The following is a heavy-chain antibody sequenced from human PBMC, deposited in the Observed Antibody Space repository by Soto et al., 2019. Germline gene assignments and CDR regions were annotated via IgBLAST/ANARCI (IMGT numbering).Heavy chain of an antibody. D-gene: IGHD5-18*01. J-gene: IGHJ4*02. CDR2: INSDGSNT. Sequence: GGSLRLSCAASGFTFSSYWMHWVRQAPGKGLVWVSRINSDGSNTSYADSVKGPFTISRDNAKNTLYLQMNSLRAEDTAVYYCARASGYSYGFDYWGQGTLVTVSS. V-gene: IGHV3-74*01. CDR1: GFTFSSYW. CDR3: ARASGYSYGFDY.